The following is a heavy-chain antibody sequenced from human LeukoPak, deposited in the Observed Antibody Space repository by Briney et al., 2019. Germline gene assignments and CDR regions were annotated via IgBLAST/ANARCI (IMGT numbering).Heavy chain of an antibody. J-gene: IGHJ4*02. CDR2: IYYSGST. D-gene: IGHD5-24*01. CDR1: GGSISSSSYY. Sequence: PSETLSLTCTVSGGSISSSSYYWGWIRQPPGKGLEWIGSIYYSGSTCYNPSLKSRVTISVDTSKNQFSLKLSSVTAADTAVYYCARGWYFDYWGQGTLVTVSS. CDR3: ARGWYFDY. V-gene: IGHV4-39*01.